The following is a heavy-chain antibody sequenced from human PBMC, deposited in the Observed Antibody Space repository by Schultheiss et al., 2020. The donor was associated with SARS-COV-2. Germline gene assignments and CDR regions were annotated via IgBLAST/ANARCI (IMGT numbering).Heavy chain of an antibody. CDR1: GFTFSSYG. CDR3: AKIRGCSGGSCYSYYYYAMDV. CDR2: ISYDGSNK. J-gene: IGHJ6*02. D-gene: IGHD2-15*01. Sequence: GGSLRLSCAASGFTFSSYGMHWVRQAPGKGLEWVAVISYDGSNKYYVDSVKGRFTISRDNSKNTLYLQMNSLRAEDTAVYYCAKIRGCSGGSCYSYYYYAMDVWGQGTTVTVSS. V-gene: IGHV3-30*18.